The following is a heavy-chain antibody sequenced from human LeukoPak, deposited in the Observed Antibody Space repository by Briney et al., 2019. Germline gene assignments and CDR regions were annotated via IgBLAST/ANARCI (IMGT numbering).Heavy chain of an antibody. CDR2: INPNSGGT. CDR3: ARDETTVTTGEEVYWFDP. D-gene: IGHD4-17*01. Sequence: ASVKVSCKASGYTFTGYYMHWVRQAPGQGLEWMGWINPNSGGTNYAQKFQGRVTMTRDTSISTAYMELSRLRSGDTAVYYCARDETTVTTGEEVYWFDPWGQGTLVTVSS. CDR1: GYTFTGYY. V-gene: IGHV1-2*02. J-gene: IGHJ5*02.